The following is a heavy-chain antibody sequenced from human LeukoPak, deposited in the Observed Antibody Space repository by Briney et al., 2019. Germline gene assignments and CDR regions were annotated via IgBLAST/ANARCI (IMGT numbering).Heavy chain of an antibody. Sequence: SETLSLTCTVSGGSISSSSYYWGWIRQPPGKGLEWIGSIYYSGSTCYNPSLKSRVTISVDTSKNQFSLKLSSVTAADTAVYYCARDRGAFDPWGQGTLVTVSS. CDR2: IYYSGST. V-gene: IGHV4-39*07. CDR3: ARDRGAFDP. CDR1: GGSISSSSYY. J-gene: IGHJ5*02. D-gene: IGHD4/OR15-4a*01.